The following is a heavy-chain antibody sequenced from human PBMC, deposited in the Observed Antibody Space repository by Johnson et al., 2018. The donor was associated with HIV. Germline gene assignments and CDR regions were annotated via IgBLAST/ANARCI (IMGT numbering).Heavy chain of an antibody. J-gene: IGHJ3*02. CDR3: ARQLGSDAFDI. CDR2: ISGCST. Sequence: EVQLVESRGVLLQPGGSLRLSCAASGFTVSSNGMSWVRQAPGKGLEWVSSISGCSTYYADSKKGRFTISRDNSKNTLHLQMNSLRDEDTAVYYCARQLGSDAFDIWGQGTMVTVSS. D-gene: IGHD7-27*01. CDR1: GFTVSSNG. V-gene: IGHV3-38-3*01.